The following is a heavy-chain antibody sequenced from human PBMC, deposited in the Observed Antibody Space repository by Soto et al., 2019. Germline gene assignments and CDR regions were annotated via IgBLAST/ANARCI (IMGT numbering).Heavy chain of an antibody. CDR2: INPSGGST. V-gene: IGHV1-46*01. J-gene: IGHJ4*02. D-gene: IGHD2-2*01. CDR3: ARGTEIHNCISTSCLPTVTTFDY. CDR1: GYTFTSYY. Sequence: GASVKVSCKASGYTFTSYYMHWVRQAPGQGLEWIGIINPSGGSTRYAQKFQGRVTMTTDASTSTVYMELSSLRSEDTAVYYCARGTEIHNCISTSCLPTVTTFDYWGQGTLVTSPQ.